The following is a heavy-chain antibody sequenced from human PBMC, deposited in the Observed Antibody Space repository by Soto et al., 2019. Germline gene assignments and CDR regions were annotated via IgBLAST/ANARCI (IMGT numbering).Heavy chain of an antibody. Sequence: SETLSLTCAVSGGSISNGGYSWSWIRQPPGKGLEWIGYIYHSGSTHYNPSLKSRVTISVDKSKNQFSLKVTSVTAADTAVYYCARFDYGDSRNWFDPWGKGTLVTVSS. CDR2: IYHSGST. CDR1: GGSISNGGYS. J-gene: IGHJ5*02. V-gene: IGHV4-30-2*01. CDR3: ARFDYGDSRNWFDP. D-gene: IGHD4-17*01.